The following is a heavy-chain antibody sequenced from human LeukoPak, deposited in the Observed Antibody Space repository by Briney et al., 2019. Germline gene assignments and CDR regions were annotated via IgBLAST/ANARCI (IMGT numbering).Heavy chain of an antibody. Sequence: GGSLRLSCVASGFTFSSYGMYWVRQAPDKGLEWVAFILYDGNNKYYADSVKGRFTVSRDNSKNTLYLQMNSLRVEDTALYYCAKAVSTTGQYYYYGMDVWGQGTTVTVSS. V-gene: IGHV3-33*07. D-gene: IGHD2-15*01. CDR1: GFTFSSYG. J-gene: IGHJ6*02. CDR2: ILYDGNNK. CDR3: AKAVSTTGQYYYYGMDV.